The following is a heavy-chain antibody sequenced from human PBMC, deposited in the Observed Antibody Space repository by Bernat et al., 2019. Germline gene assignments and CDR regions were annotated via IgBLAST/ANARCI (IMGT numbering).Heavy chain of an antibody. CDR3: AHRERYDSSGTKEYYFDY. D-gene: IGHD3-22*01. CDR2: IYWDDDK. J-gene: IGHJ4*02. Sequence: QITLKESGPTLVKPTQTLTLTCTFSGFSLSTSGVGVGWIRQPPGKALEWLALIYWDDDKRYSPSLKSRLTITKDTSKNQVVLTMTNMDPVDTATYYCAHRERYDSSGTKEYYFDYWGQGTLVTVSS. V-gene: IGHV2-5*02. CDR1: GFSLSTSGVG.